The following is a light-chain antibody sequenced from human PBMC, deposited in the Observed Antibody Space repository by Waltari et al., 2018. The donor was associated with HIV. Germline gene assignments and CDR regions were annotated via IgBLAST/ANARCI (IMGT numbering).Light chain of an antibody. CDR3: AAWDDSLKGYV. CDR1: SSNIGSNS. J-gene: IGLJ1*01. Sequence: QSVLTQPPSETGTPGQRVTISCSGSSSNIGSNSVNWYQQLPGTAPKVLMFNNKPRPSGVPDRFSGSKAGTSASLAISGLQSDDEADYYCAAWDDSLKGYVFGTGTGVTIL. V-gene: IGLV1-44*01. CDR2: NNK.